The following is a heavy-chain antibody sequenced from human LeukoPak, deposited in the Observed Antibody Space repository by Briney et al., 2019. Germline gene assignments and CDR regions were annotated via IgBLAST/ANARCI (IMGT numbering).Heavy chain of an antibody. V-gene: IGHV3-7*05. CDR1: GFTFSNYW. Sequence: GGSPRLSCAASGFTFSNYWMSWVRQAPGRGLEWVANIKEDGSEEVYVDSVRGRFTISRDIAKNSLFLQIHTLRAEDAGVYYCARDPYSMTWSDGMDVWGQGTTVTVSS. CDR2: IKEDGSEE. J-gene: IGHJ6*02. D-gene: IGHD6-13*01. CDR3: ARDPYSMTWSDGMDV.